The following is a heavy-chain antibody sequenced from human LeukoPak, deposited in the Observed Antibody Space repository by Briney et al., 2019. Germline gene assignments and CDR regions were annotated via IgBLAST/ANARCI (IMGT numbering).Heavy chain of an antibody. J-gene: IGHJ4*02. CDR3: ARAGFGMAPLTGTPFDY. V-gene: IGHV4-34*01. D-gene: IGHD3-10*01. CDR1: GGSFSGYY. CDR2: INHSGST. Sequence: ASETLSLTCAVYGGSFSGYYWSWIRQPPGKGLEWIGEINHSGSTNYNPSLKSRVTISVDTSKNQFSLKLSSVTAADTAVYYCARAGFGMAPLTGTPFDYWGQGTLVTVSS.